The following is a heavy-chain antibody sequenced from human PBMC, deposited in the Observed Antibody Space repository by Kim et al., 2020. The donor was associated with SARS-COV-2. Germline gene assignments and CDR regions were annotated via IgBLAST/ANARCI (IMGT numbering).Heavy chain of an antibody. J-gene: IGHJ6*02. Sequence: SVKVSCKASGGTFSSYAISWVRQAPGQGLEWMGGIIPIFGTANYAQKFQGRVTITADASTRTAYMERSSLRSEDTAVYYCARQWLIAARHNPIGNYYGMDVWGQGTTVTDSS. V-gene: IGHV1-69*13. CDR1: GGTFSSYA. CDR3: ARQWLIAARHNPIGNYYGMDV. D-gene: IGHD6-6*01. CDR2: IIPIFGTA.